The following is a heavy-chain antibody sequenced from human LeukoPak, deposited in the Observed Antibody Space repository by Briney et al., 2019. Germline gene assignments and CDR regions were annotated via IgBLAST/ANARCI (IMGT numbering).Heavy chain of an antibody. J-gene: IGHJ6*03. V-gene: IGHV1-18*04. D-gene: IGHD3-16*01. CDR2: ISTYNGYT. Sequence: ASVKVSCKVSGDTFSRYGITWVRQAPGQGLEWMGWISTYNGYTNYAQKLQGRLTMTTETSTGTAYMELKSLRSDDTAVYYCARALGSYGPYYYYYMDVWGKGTTVTVSS. CDR1: GDTFSRYG. CDR3: ARALGSYGPYYYYYMDV.